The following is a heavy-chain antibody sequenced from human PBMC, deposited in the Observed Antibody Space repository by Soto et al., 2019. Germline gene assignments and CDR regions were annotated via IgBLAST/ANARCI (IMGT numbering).Heavy chain of an antibody. Sequence: QVQLQESGPGLVKTSGTLSLTCAVSGGAISSRNWWSWVRQPPGKGLEWIGEIHHSGSTNYNPSLKSRVTISVDKSKNQCSLKLSSVTAADTAVYYCASAYYYGSSGYPDWGQGTLVPVSS. J-gene: IGHJ4*02. CDR2: IHHSGST. CDR3: ASAYYYGSSGYPD. V-gene: IGHV4-4*02. D-gene: IGHD3-22*01. CDR1: GGAISSRNW.